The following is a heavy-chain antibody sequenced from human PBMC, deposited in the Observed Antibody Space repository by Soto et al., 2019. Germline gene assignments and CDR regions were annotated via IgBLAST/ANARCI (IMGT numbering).Heavy chain of an antibody. CDR2: ISYDGSNK. CDR3: ARGRGYSYGYILLSVYGDY. V-gene: IGHV3-30-3*01. CDR1: GFTFSSYA. J-gene: IGHJ4*02. D-gene: IGHD5-18*01. Sequence: PGGSLRLSCAASGFTFSSYAMHWVRQAPGKGLEWVAVISYDGSNKYYADSVKGRFTISRDNSKNTLYLQMNSLRAEDTAVYYCARGRGYSYGYILLSVYGDYWGQGTLVTVSS.